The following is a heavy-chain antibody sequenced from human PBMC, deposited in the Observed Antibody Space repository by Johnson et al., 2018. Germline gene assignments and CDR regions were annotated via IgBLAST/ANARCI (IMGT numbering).Heavy chain of an antibody. V-gene: IGHV3-23*04. CDR2: ISYSGDST. J-gene: IGHJ6*03. CDR1: GLNFRSYA. Sequence: VQLVESGGGLVQXGGSLRLSCVASGLNFRSYAMSWVRQAPGKGLEWVSSISYSGDSTYYADYVKGRFIISRDKSKNTDQLYMHMNSMRAEDTAVYYCAKTPLRFYYYYSMDVWGKGTAVTVSS. CDR3: AKTPLRFYYYYSMDV.